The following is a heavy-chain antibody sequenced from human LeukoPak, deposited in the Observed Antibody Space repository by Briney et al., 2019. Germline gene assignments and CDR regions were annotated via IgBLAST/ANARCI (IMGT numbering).Heavy chain of an antibody. CDR3: ARRSEGFYHFWSDY. CDR2: INHSGST. Sequence: PSETLSLTCAVYGGSFSGYYWSWIRQPPGKGLEWIGEINHSGSTNYNPSLKSRVTISVDTSKNQFSLKLSSVTAADTAVYYCARRSEGFYHFWSDYWGQGTLVTVSS. CDR1: GGSFSGYY. D-gene: IGHD3-3*01. J-gene: IGHJ4*02. V-gene: IGHV4-34*01.